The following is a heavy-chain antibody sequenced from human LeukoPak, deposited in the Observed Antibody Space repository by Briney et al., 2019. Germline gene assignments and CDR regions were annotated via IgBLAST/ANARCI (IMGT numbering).Heavy chain of an antibody. J-gene: IGHJ4*02. CDR3: ASGPLYYFGSGSYWY. V-gene: IGHV4-34*01. CDR1: GGSFSGYY. D-gene: IGHD3-10*01. Sequence: SETLSLTCAVYGGSFSGYYWSWIRQPPAKGLEWIGEINHSGSTNYNPSLKSRVTISVDTSKNQFSLKLSSVTAADTAVYYCASGPLYYFGSGSYWYWGQGTLVTVSS. CDR2: INHSGST.